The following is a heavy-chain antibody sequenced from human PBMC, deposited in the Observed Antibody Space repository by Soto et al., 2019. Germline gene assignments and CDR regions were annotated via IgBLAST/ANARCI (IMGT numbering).Heavy chain of an antibody. V-gene: IGHV3-23*01. CDR2: ISGSGGST. Sequence: PGGSLRLSCAASGFTFSSYAMSWVRQAPGKGLEWVSAISGSGGSTYYAASVKGRFTLSRDNSKNTLYLQMNSLRAEDTAVYYCAKVLAYCGGYCYSGDYYYYGMDVWGQGTTVTVSS. D-gene: IGHD2-21*02. CDR1: GFTFSSYA. CDR3: AKVLAYCGGYCYSGDYYYYGMDV. J-gene: IGHJ6*02.